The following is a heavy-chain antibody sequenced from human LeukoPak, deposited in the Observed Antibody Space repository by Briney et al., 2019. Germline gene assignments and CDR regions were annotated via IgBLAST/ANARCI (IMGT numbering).Heavy chain of an antibody. J-gene: IGHJ6*02. D-gene: IGHD3-3*01. Sequence: ASVKVSCKASGYTFTSYYMHWVRQAPGQGLEWMGIINPSGGSTSYAQKFQGRVTMTRDTSTSTVYMELSSLRSEDTAVYYCARDPPPYDFWSGYYGYYYGMDVWGQGTTVTVSS. CDR3: ARDPPPYDFWSGYYGYYYGMDV. CDR1: GYTFTSYY. V-gene: IGHV1-46*01. CDR2: INPSGGST.